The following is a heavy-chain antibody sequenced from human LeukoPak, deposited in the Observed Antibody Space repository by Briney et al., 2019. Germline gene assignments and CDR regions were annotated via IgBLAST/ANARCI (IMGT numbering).Heavy chain of an antibody. CDR3: ARVVYYYGSMYMDV. D-gene: IGHD3-10*01. V-gene: IGHV3-7*01. J-gene: IGHJ6*03. Sequence: GGSLRLSCAASGFTFSSYWMSWVRQAPGKGLEWVANIKQDGSEKYYVDSVKGRFTISRDNAKNSLYLQMNSLRAEDTAVYYCARVVYYYGSMYMDVWGKGTTVTISS. CDR1: GFTFSSYW. CDR2: IKQDGSEK.